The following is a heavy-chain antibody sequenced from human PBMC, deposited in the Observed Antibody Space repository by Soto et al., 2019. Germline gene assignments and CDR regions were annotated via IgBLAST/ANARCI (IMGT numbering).Heavy chain of an antibody. CDR3: AHWSYYVIFSGYPARGYYFDV. Sequence: SGPTLVNPTQTLTLTCTVSGFSLSTSGVGVGWIRQPPGKALEWLALIYWDDDKRYSPSLKSRLTITKDTSKNQVVLTMTNMDPVDTATYYCAHWSYYVIFSGYPARGYYFDVRGQRTPVTVSS. J-gene: IGHJ4*02. CDR2: IYWDDDK. D-gene: IGHD3-9*01. V-gene: IGHV2-5*02. CDR1: GFSLSTSGVG.